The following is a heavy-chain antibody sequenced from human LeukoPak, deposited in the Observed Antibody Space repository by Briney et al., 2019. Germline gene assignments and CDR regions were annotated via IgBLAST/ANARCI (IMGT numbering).Heavy chain of an antibody. CDR1: RDTFINNV. CDR2: ISTYNGNR. Sequence: ASVKVSCKASRDTFINNVISWVRQAPGQGLEWMGWISTYNGNRHYSQKLQDRVTLTTDTSTSTAYMELRSLRSDDTAVYYCAREAHKGAFDIWGQGTMVTVSS. J-gene: IGHJ3*02. CDR3: AREAHKGAFDI. V-gene: IGHV1-18*01.